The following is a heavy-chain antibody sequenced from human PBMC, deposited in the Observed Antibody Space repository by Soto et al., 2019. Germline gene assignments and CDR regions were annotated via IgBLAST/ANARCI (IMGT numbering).Heavy chain of an antibody. V-gene: IGHV1-8*01. CDR2: MNPNSGNT. D-gene: IGHD3-10*01. CDR3: ARERMVLGQPMGGSWFDP. Sequence: QVQLVQSGAEVKKPGASVKVSCKASGYTFTSYDIYWVRQATGQGLEWMGWMNPNSGNTDYAQKLQGRVTMTRNTSISTAYMELSSLRSEDTAVYYCARERMVLGQPMGGSWFDPWVQGTLVTVSS. J-gene: IGHJ5*02. CDR1: GYTFTSYD.